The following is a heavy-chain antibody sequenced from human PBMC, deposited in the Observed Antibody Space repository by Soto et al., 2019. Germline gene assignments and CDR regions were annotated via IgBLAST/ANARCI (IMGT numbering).Heavy chain of an antibody. Sequence: ASVKVSCKASGGSFSTYTINWVRQAPGQGLEWMGRIIPLLDIAHYAQKFQDRVTITADKSTDTAYMELRSLGSEDTAVYFCARPLDGTTAKFVYWGQGTLVTVSS. CDR1: GGSFSTYT. J-gene: IGHJ4*02. D-gene: IGHD4-17*01. V-gene: IGHV1-69*02. CDR3: ARPLDGTTAKFVY. CDR2: IIPLLDIA.